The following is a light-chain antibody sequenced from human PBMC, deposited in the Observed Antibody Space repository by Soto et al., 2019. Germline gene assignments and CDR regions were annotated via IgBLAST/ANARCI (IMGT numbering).Light chain of an antibody. Sequence: DIQMNQSPSTLSGSVGDRVTITCRASQTISSWLAWYQQKPGKAPKLLIYKASTLKSGVPSRFSGSGSGTEFTLTISSLQPDDFATYDCQHYNSYSEAFGQGTKVDI. CDR3: QHYNSYSEA. J-gene: IGKJ1*01. V-gene: IGKV1-5*03. CDR2: KAS. CDR1: QTISSW.